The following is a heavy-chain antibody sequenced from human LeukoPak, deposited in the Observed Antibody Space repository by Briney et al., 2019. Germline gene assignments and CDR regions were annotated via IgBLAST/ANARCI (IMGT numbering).Heavy chain of an antibody. CDR3: ARDRGTEFLEWLSWVPANHDAFDI. CDR1: GGSVSSGSYY. CDR2: IYYSGGT. D-gene: IGHD3-3*01. Sequence: KTSETLSLTCTVSGGSVSSGSYYWSWIRQPPGKGLEWIGYIYYSGGTNYNPSLKSRVTISVDTSKNQFSLKLSSVTAADTAVYYCARDRGTEFLEWLSWVPANHDAFDIWGQGTMVTVSS. J-gene: IGHJ3*02. V-gene: IGHV4-61*01.